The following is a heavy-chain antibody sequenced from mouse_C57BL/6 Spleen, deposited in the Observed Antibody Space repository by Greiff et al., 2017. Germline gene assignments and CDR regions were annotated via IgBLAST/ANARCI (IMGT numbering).Heavy chain of an antibody. D-gene: IGHD2-1*01. V-gene: IGHV5-4*01. J-gene: IGHJ2*01. CDR1: GFTFSSYA. CDR2: ISDGGSYT. Sequence: EVKLEESGGGLVKPGGSLKLSCAASGFTFSSYAMSWVRQTPEKRLEWVATISDGGSYTYYPDNVKGRFTISRDNAKNNLYLQMSHLKSEDTAMYYCARDGGNVFDYWGQGTTLTVSS. CDR3: ARDGGNVFDY.